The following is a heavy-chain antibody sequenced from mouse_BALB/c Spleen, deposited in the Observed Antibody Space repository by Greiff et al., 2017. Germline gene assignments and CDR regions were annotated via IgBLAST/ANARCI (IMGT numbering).Heavy chain of an antibody. Sequence: EVKLMESGGGLVQPGGSRKLSCAASGFTFSSFGMHWVRQAPEKGLEWVAYISSGSSTIYYADTVKGRFTISRDNPKNTLFLQMTSLRSEDTAMYYCARGLTGTIGDYWGQGTTLTVSS. CDR2: ISSGSSTI. CDR1: GFTFSSFG. D-gene: IGHD4-1*01. J-gene: IGHJ2*01. CDR3: ARGLTGTIGDY. V-gene: IGHV5-17*02.